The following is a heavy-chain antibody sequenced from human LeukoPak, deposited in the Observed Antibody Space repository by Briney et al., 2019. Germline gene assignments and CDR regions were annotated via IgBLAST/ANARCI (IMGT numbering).Heavy chain of an antibody. CDR1: GFTFRSYG. CDR3: VKAVGAKGDYYYYYGMDV. V-gene: IGHV3-33*06. D-gene: IGHD1-26*01. J-gene: IGHJ6*02. CDR2: IWYEGSDK. Sequence: GRSLRLSCAASGFTFRSYGMHWVRQAPGRGLEWMAVIWYEGSDKHYADSVKGRFTISRDNSKNTLYLQMSSLRAEDTAAYYCVKAVGAKGDYYYYYGMDVWGQGTTVTVSS.